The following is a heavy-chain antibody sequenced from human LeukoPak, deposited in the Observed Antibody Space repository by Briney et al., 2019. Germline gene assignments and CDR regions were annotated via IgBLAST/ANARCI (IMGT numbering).Heavy chain of an antibody. CDR2: ISSSGSTI. CDR3: ARDAYYDSSGYCHY. CDR1: GFTFSSYE. J-gene: IGHJ4*02. Sequence: GGSLRLSCAASGFTFSSYEMNWVRQAPGKGLEWVSYISSSGSTIYYADSVKGRFTISRDNAKNSLYLQMNSLRAEDTAVYYCARDAYYDSSGYCHYWGQGTLVTVSS. V-gene: IGHV3-48*03. D-gene: IGHD3-22*01.